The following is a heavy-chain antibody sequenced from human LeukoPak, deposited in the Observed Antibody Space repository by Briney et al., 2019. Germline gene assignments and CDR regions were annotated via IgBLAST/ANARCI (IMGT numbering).Heavy chain of an antibody. CDR1: GGFISAYY. Sequence: SETLSLTCSVSGGFISAYYCSRIRQSPGKGLEWIGYIYYTGETRSNPSLKSRLTMSIDTSNNQFSLTLSSVTAADTAVYYCATSPPGDYGIAIWGQGALVTVSS. V-gene: IGHV4-59*08. CDR3: ATSPPGDYGIAI. CDR2: IYYTGET. J-gene: IGHJ4*02. D-gene: IGHD3-16*01.